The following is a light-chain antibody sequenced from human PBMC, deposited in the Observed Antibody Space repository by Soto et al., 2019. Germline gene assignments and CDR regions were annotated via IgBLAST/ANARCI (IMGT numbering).Light chain of an antibody. CDR3: CSYAGSYNYV. CDR2: DVS. V-gene: IGLV2-11*01. Sequence: QYVPTHPLSVSWSPGHAVTISCTGTSSDVGGYNYVSWYQQHPGKAPKLMIYDVSKRPSGVPDRFSGSKSGNTASLTISGLQAEDEADYYCCSYAGSYNYVFGTGTKVTXL. CDR1: SSDVGGYNY. J-gene: IGLJ1*01.